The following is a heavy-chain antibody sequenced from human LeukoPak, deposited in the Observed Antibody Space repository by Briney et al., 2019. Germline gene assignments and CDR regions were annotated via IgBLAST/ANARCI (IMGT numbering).Heavy chain of an antibody. CDR1: GGSISSYY. CDR2: IYTSGST. V-gene: IGHV4-4*07. J-gene: IGHJ3*02. Sequence: SETLSLTCTVSGGSISSYYWSWIRQPAGKGLEWLGRIYTSGSTNYNPSLKSRVTMSVDTSKNQFSLKLSSVTAADTAVYYCARGARYCSSTSCYDRWFAFDIWGQGTMVTVSS. D-gene: IGHD2-2*01. CDR3: ARGARYCSSTSCYDRWFAFDI.